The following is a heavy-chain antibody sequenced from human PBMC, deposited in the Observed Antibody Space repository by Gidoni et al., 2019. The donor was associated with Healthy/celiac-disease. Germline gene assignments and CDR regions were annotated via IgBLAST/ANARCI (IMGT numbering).Heavy chain of an antibody. V-gene: IGHV3-30*18. CDR1: GFTFSSYG. J-gene: IGHJ4*02. CDR3: AKGDSSSESDY. Sequence: QVQLVESGGGVVQPGRSLRLSCAASGFTFSSYGMHWVRQAPGKGLEWVAVISYDGSNKYYADSVKGRFTISRDNSKNTLYLQMNSLRAEDTAVYYCAKGDSSSESDYWGQGTLVTVSS. D-gene: IGHD6-6*01. CDR2: ISYDGSNK.